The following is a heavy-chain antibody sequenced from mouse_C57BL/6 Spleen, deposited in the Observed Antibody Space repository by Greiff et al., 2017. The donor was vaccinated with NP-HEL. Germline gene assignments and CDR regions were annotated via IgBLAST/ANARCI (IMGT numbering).Heavy chain of an antibody. CDR1: GYTFTDYE. V-gene: IGHV1-15*01. J-gene: IGHJ3*01. CDR2: IDPETGGT. Sequence: QVTLKESGAELVRPGASVTLSCKASGYTFTDYEMHWVKQTPVHGLEWIGAIDPETGGTAYNQKFKGKAILTADKSSSTAYMELRSLTSEDSAVYYCTRGGYGSSAWFAYWGQGTLVTVSA. D-gene: IGHD1-1*01. CDR3: TRGGYGSSAWFAY.